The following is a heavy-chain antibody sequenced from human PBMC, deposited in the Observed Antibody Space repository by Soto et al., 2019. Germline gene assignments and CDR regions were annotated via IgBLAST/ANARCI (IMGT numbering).Heavy chain of an antibody. CDR1: GFTFSSYA. CDR2: ISYDGSNK. J-gene: IGHJ6*02. Sequence: GGSLRLSCAASGFTFSSYAMHWVRQAPGKGLEWVAVISYDGSNKYYADSVKGRFTISRDNSKNTLYLQMNSLRAEDTAVYYCASLNYVEYYYYGMDVWGQGTTVTVSS. V-gene: IGHV3-30-3*01. D-gene: IGHD4-17*01. CDR3: ASLNYVEYYYYGMDV.